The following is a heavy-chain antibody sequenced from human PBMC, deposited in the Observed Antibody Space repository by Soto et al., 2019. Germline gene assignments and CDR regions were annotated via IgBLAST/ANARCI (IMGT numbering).Heavy chain of an antibody. CDR3: ARFNYYGSGSYSRSFDY. CDR1: GGSISSYY. CDR2: IYYSGST. J-gene: IGHJ4*02. D-gene: IGHD3-10*01. V-gene: IGHV4-59*01. Sequence: SETLSLTCTVSGGSISSYYWSWIRQPPGKGLEWIGYIYYSGSTNYNPSLKSRVTISVDTSKNQFSLKLSSVTAADTAVYYCARFNYYGSGSYSRSFDYWGQGTLVTVSS.